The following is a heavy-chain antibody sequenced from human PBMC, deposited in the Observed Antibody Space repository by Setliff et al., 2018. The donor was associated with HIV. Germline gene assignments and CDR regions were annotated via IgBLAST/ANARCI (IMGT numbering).Heavy chain of an antibody. J-gene: IGHJ5*02. Sequence: SVKVSCKSSSFTFSSSALQWVRQARGQRLEWIGWIVVGSSKTKYAERFQERVTLTLDMSTTTTYMELRGLRSEDTAIYYCAASPTSCSGGSCYDHWGQGTLVTVAS. CDR3: AASPTSCSGGSCYDH. D-gene: IGHD2-15*01. CDR2: IVVGSSKT. V-gene: IGHV1-58*01. CDR1: SFTFSSSA.